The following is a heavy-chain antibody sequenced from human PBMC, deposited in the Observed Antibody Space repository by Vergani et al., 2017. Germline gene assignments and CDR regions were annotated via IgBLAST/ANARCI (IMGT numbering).Heavy chain of an antibody. Sequence: QVQLQQWGAGVVKPSGTLSLTCAVFGESFSSFYWSWIRQPPGKGLEWIGEINNDGHTNYNPSLESRVTVSRDTAKNQFSLNLMSVTAAATAMYYCAVRPRVNLVGGEIVTKRSFDYLSQGSLVTVSS. V-gene: IGHV4-34*02. D-gene: IGHD3-10*01. J-gene: IGHJ4*02. CDR3: AVRPRVNLVGGEIVTKRSFDY. CDR2: INNDGHT. CDR1: GESFSSFY.